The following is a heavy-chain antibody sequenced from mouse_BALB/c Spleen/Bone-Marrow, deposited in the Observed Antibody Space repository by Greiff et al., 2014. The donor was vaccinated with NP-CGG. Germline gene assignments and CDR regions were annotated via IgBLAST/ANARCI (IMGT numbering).Heavy chain of an antibody. Sequence: VQLKQSGPELGKPGASVKISCKASGYSFTAYNMNWVKQSNGKSLEWIGSIDPYYGGTSYNQKFKGKATLTVDKSSSTAYMQLKNLTSEDSAVYYCTRDDSPYWYFDVWGAGTTVTVSS. D-gene: IGHD2-4*01. CDR1: GYSFTAYN. J-gene: IGHJ1*01. CDR3: TRDDSPYWYFDV. CDR2: IDPYYGGT. V-gene: IGHV1-39*01.